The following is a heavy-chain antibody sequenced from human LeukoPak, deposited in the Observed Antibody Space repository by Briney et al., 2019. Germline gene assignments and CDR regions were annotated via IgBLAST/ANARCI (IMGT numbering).Heavy chain of an antibody. J-gene: IGHJ4*02. Sequence: SETLSLTCTVSGGSISSYYWSWIRQHPGKGLEWIGYIYYSGSTYYNPSLKSRVTISVDTSKNQFSLKLSSVTAADTAVYYCAEYSSSSAFDYWGQVTLVTVSS. CDR1: GGSISSYY. V-gene: IGHV4-59*06. D-gene: IGHD6-6*01. CDR3: AEYSSSSAFDY. CDR2: IYYSGST.